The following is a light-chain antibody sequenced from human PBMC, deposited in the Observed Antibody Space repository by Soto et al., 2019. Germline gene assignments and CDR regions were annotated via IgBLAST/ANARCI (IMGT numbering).Light chain of an antibody. CDR1: QGIGSW. CDR3: QQANSFPPWT. CDR2: GAS. J-gene: IGKJ1*01. Sequence: DLPMTQSPSSVSASVGDRVTITCRASQGIGSWLAWYQQKPGKAPNLLIYGASRLQSGVPSRFSGSGSGTDFTLTISSLQPEDFATYFCQQANSFPPWTFGQGTKVEIK. V-gene: IGKV1-12*01.